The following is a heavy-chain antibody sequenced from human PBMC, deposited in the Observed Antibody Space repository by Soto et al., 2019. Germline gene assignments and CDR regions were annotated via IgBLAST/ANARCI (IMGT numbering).Heavy chain of an antibody. CDR3: ARSSPVVTAP. CDR1: GGSISSGGYY. J-gene: IGHJ5*02. CDR2: IYYSGST. V-gene: IGHV4-31*03. Sequence: QVQLQESGPGLVKPSQTLSLTCTVSGGSISSGGYYWSWIRQHPGKGREWIGYIYYSGSTYYNPSLKSRITISVDTSKNQVSLKLSSVTAADTAVYYCARSSPVVTAPWGQGTLVTVSS. D-gene: IGHD2-21*02.